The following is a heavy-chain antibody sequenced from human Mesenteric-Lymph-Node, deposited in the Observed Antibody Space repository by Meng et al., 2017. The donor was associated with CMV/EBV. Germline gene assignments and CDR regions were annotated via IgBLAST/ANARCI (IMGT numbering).Heavy chain of an antibody. Sequence: SCKASGYTFNSYYMHWVRQAPGQGLEWMGIINPSGGSTSYAQKFQGRVTMTRDTSTSTVYMELSSLRSEDTAVYYCAREPFRSGPVDYWGQGTLVTVSS. V-gene: IGHV1-46*02. D-gene: IGHD3-3*01. CDR1: GYTFNSYY. CDR2: INPSGGST. J-gene: IGHJ4*02. CDR3: AREPFRSGPVDY.